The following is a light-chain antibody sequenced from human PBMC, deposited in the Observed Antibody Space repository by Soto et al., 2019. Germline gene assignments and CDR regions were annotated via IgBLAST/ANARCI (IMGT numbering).Light chain of an antibody. V-gene: IGLV1-40*01. CDR3: QSYDSSLSGSNV. CDR2: GNR. Sequence: QSVLTQPPPVSGAPGQRGTISCPGSSSNIGAGYDVHWYQQLPGTAPKLLIYGNRNRPSGVPDRFSGSKSGTSASLAITGLQAEDEADYYCQSYDSSLSGSNVFGTGTKVTVL. J-gene: IGLJ1*01. CDR1: SSNIGAGYD.